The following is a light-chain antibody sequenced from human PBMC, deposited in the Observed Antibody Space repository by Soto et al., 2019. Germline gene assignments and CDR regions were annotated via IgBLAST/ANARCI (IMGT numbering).Light chain of an antibody. CDR2: DAS. Sequence: DIQMTQSPSTLSASVGDRVTITCRASQTISSWLAWYQQKPGQAPKLLIYDASSLDSGVPARFSGSGSGTEFTLTISSLQPDDFATYYCQQYNRYSPATFGQGTKVEIK. CDR1: QTISSW. CDR3: QQYNRYSPAT. V-gene: IGKV1-5*01. J-gene: IGKJ1*01.